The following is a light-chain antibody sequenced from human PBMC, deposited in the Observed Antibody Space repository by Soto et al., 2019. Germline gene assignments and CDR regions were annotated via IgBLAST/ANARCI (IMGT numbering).Light chain of an antibody. CDR3: NSYTSKSTGV. Sequence: QSALTQPASVSGSPGQSITISCTGTSSDVGGYNYVSWYQQHPGKAPKLIIYEVSNRPSGVSNRXSGSKSGNTASLTISGXXXEDEADXYCNSYTSKSTGVFGTGTKLTVL. CDR1: SSDVGGYNY. CDR2: EVS. V-gene: IGLV2-14*01. J-gene: IGLJ1*01.